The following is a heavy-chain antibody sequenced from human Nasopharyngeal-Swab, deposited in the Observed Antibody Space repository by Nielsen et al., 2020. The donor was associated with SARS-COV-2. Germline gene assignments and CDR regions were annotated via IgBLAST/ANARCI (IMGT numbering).Heavy chain of an antibody. D-gene: IGHD3-3*01. Sequence: SETLSLTCTVSGGSISSGSHYWSWIRQPAGKGLEWVGRIYTSGSTNYNPSLKSRVTISVDTSKNQFSLKLSSVTAADTAVYYCARILTIFGVVASYYFDYWGQGTLVTVSS. CDR2: IYTSGST. V-gene: IGHV4-61*02. CDR1: GGSISSGSHY. CDR3: ARILTIFGVVASYYFDY. J-gene: IGHJ4*02.